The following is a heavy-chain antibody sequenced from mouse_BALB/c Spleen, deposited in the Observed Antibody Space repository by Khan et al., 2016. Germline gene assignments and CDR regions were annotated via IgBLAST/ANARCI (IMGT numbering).Heavy chain of an antibody. CDR2: ISYSGNT. CDR3: ARLMITGWFAY. V-gene: IGHV3-2*02. Sequence: EVQLQESGPGLVKPSQSLSLTCTVTAYSITSDYTWNWIRQFPGNKLEWMGYISYSGNTSYNPSFKSRISITRDTSKNQFFLQLNSVTTEDTANYYCARLMITGWFAYWGQGTLVTVSA. D-gene: IGHD2-4*01. J-gene: IGHJ3*01. CDR1: AYSITSDYT.